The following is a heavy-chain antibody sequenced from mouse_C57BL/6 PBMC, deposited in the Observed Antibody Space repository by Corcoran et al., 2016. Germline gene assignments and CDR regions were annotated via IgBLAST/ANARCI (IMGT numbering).Heavy chain of an antibody. V-gene: IGHV1-80*01. CDR2: IYPGDGDT. CDR1: GYAFSSYW. Sequence: QVQLQQSGAELVKPGASVKISCKASGYAFSSYWMNWVKQRPGKGLEWIGQIYPGDGDTNYNGKFKGKATLTADKSSSTAYMQLSSLTSEDSAVYFCARSGGYDVSFDYWGQGTTLTVSS. D-gene: IGHD2-2*01. CDR3: ARSGGYDVSFDY. J-gene: IGHJ2*01.